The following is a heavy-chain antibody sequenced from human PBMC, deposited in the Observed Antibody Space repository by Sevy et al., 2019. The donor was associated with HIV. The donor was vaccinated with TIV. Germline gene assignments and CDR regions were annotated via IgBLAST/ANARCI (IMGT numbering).Heavy chain of an antibody. J-gene: IGHJ4*02. Sequence: SETLSLTCSVSGDSINNYYWSWIRQPPGKGLEWIGYTSYSGTTNYSPSLKSRVDFSVDTSMHHFSLKINSVTASDTAVYYCARLRWDVVDAPGATPGCYFDSWGQGILVTVSS. D-gene: IGHD2-2*02. CDR2: TSYSGTT. CDR3: ARLRWDVVDAPGATPGCYFDS. V-gene: IGHV4-59*12. CDR1: GDSINNYY.